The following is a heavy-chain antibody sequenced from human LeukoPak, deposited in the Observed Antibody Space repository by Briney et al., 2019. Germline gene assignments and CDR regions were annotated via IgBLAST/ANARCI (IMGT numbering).Heavy chain of an antibody. J-gene: IGHJ4*02. CDR1: GGTFSSYA. CDR3: ARREYSYALEF. V-gene: IGHV1-69*13. D-gene: IGHD5-18*01. CDR2: IIPIFGTA. Sequence: ASVKVSCKASGGTFSSYAISWVRQAPGQGLEWMGGIIPIFGTANYAQKFQGRVTITADESTSTAYMELSSLRSDDTAVYYCARREYSYALEFWGQGTLVTVSS.